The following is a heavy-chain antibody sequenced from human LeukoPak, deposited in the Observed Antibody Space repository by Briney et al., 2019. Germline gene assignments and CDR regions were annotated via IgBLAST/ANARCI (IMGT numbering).Heavy chain of an antibody. CDR3: ARAARYCSSTSCYDFDY. Sequence: SETLSLTCAVYVGSFSGYYWSWIPQPPGKGLEWIGEINHSGSTNYNPSLKSRVTISVDTSKNQFSLKLSSVTAADTAGYYCARAARYCSSTSCYDFDYWGQGTLVTVSS. V-gene: IGHV4-34*01. D-gene: IGHD2-2*01. CDR2: INHSGST. J-gene: IGHJ4*02. CDR1: VGSFSGYY.